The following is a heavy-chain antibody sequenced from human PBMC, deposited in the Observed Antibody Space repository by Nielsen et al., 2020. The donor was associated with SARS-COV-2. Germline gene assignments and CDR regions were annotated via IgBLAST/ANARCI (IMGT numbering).Heavy chain of an antibody. V-gene: IGHV4-31*03. J-gene: IGHJ2*01. CDR2: IYYSGNA. Sequence: SETLSLTCTVSGVPVTSGSYFWSWIRQAPGKRLEWIGYIYYSGNAYYNPSLMSRVTISLDTSQNQFSLKLNSVTAADTGVYYCAVGDYYWYFDLWGRGTLVTVSS. CDR1: GVPVTSGSYF. D-gene: IGHD4-17*01. CDR3: AVGDYYWYFDL.